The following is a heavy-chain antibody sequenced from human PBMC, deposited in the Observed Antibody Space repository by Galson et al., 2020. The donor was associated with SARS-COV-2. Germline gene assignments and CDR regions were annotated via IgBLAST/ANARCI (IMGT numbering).Heavy chain of an antibody. CDR1: GFTFTDYY. CDR2: ISGTTIHM. V-gene: IGHV3-11*06. D-gene: IGHD3-16*01. J-gene: IGHJ6*02. Sequence: GEFLKISCAASGFTFTDYYMAWVRQAPGKGLEWISWISGTTIHMNYADSLRGRFTISRDNAENSVSLQMKSLRAEDTALYFCVRFGDFFFYAMDIWGQGTTVTVSS. CDR3: VRFGDFFFYAMDI.